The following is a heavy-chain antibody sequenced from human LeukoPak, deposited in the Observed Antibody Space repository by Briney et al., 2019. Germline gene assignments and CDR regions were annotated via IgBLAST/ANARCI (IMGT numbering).Heavy chain of an antibody. CDR3: ARVGYIGSSWLFDY. J-gene: IGHJ4*02. Sequence: SETLSLTCTVSGGFITSYYWGWVRQPAGNGLEWIGRIYTTGRTDHHPSLNSRLTMSVDTSKNQFSLNLSSVTAADTAVYYCARVGYIGSSWLFDYWGEGALVIVSS. CDR1: GGFITSYY. CDR2: IYTTGRT. V-gene: IGHV4-4*07. D-gene: IGHD1-26*01.